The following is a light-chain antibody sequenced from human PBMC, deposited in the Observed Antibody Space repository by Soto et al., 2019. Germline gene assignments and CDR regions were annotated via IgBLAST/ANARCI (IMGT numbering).Light chain of an antibody. CDR2: DAS. V-gene: IGKV1-5*01. Sequence: DIQMTQSPSTLSASVGDRVTITCRASQSSSSWLAWYQQKPGKAPKLLIYDASSLESGVPSRFSGSGSGTEFTLTISSLQPADVATYYCQLDNTYARRTFGQGTKVEIK. J-gene: IGKJ1*01. CDR3: QLDNTYARRT. CDR1: QSSSSW.